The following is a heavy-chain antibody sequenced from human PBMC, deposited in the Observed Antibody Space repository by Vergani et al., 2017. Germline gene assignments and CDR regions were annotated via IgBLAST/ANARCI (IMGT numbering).Heavy chain of an antibody. D-gene: IGHD3-16*01. V-gene: IGHV1-2*02. Sequence: QVQLVQSGAEVKKPWASVKLACKISGYIVTDYYMHWVRQAPGQGLEWMGWIYTDSGGTHYLKKFQGRVAMTRDASINTAYMELSRLRSDDTAIYYCAKDDREEMGEGWFDPWGQGTLVTVSS. CDR1: GYIVTDYY. J-gene: IGHJ5*02. CDR3: AKDDREEMGEGWFDP. CDR2: IYTDSGGT.